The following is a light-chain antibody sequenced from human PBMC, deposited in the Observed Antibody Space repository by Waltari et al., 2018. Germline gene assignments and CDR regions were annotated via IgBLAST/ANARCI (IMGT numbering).Light chain of an antibody. CDR1: SRDIGVYNH. Sequence: QSALTQPASVSGSPGQSITISCTGTSRDIGVYNHVPWYQQHPGKAPKLMIYDVTNRPSGVSDRFSGSKSDYTASLTISGLQAEDEADYYCSSYTTSISYVFGTGTRVTVL. J-gene: IGLJ1*01. CDR2: DVT. V-gene: IGLV2-14*03. CDR3: SSYTTSISYV.